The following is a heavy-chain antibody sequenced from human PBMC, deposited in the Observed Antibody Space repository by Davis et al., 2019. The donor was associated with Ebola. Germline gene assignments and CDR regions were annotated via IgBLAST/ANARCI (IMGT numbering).Heavy chain of an antibody. D-gene: IGHD2/OR15-2a*01. Sequence: AASVQVSCKASGYTFTGYYMHWVRQAPGQGLEWMGRINPNSGGTNYAQKFQGRVTMTRDTSISTAYMELSRLRSDDTAVYYCAREILWSLEYYFDYWGQGTLVTVSS. CDR2: INPNSGGT. CDR3: AREILWSLEYYFDY. J-gene: IGHJ4*02. CDR1: GYTFTGYY. V-gene: IGHV1-2*06.